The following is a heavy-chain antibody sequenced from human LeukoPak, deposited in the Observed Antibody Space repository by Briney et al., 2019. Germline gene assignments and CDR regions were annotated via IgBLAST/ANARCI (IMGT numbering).Heavy chain of an antibody. CDR3: ARVEDSSGWYGLWYFDY. CDR2: IYPGDSDT. Sequence: GESLKISCKGSGYSFTSYWIGWVRQMPGKGLVWMGIIYPGDSDTRYSPSFQGQVTISANKSISTAYLQWSSLKASDTAMYYCARVEDSSGWYGLWYFDYWGQGTLVTVSS. D-gene: IGHD6-19*01. V-gene: IGHV5-51*01. CDR1: GYSFTSYW. J-gene: IGHJ4*02.